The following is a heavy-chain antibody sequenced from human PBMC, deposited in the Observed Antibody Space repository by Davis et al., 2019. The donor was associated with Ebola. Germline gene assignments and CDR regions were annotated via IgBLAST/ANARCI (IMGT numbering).Heavy chain of an antibody. CDR1: GFTFRNSE. CDR2: IRVSDSRV. CDR3: ARDSMTTMIHGFDY. Sequence: GESLKISCAASGFTFRNSEINWVRQAPGKGLEWVSYIRVSDSRVYYADSVKGRFTISRDNTENSLYLHMNNLRSEDTDFYYCARDSMTTMIHGFDYLGPGILVTVSS. J-gene: IGHJ4*02. D-gene: IGHD3-22*01. V-gene: IGHV3-48*03.